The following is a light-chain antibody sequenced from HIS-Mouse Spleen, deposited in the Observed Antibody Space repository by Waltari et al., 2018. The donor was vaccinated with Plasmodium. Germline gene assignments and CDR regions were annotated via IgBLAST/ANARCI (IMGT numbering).Light chain of an antibody. CDR2: SNN. CDR3: AAWDDSLNGYV. J-gene: IGLJ1*01. Sequence: QSVLTQPPSASGTPGQRVTISCSGSSSNIGSNTVNWYQQLPGTAPKLLIYSNNKRPSGVPERVSGSKSGTSASLAISGLQSEDEADYYCAAWDDSLNGYVFGTGTKVTVL. V-gene: IGLV1-44*01. CDR1: SSNIGSNT.